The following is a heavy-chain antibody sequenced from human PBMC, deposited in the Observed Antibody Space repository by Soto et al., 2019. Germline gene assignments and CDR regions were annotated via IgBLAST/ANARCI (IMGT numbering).Heavy chain of an antibody. V-gene: IGHV4-39*07. CDR2: IYYSGGT. CDR1: GGSISRRSYY. D-gene: IGHD3-10*01. Sequence: SETLSLTCTVSGGSISRRSYYWGWIRQPPGKGLEGIGSIYYSGGTYYNPSLKSRVTISVATSKNQSSLKLSSVTAADTAVYYCARYYYGSGSYYFDYWGQGTLVTVSS. J-gene: IGHJ4*02. CDR3: ARYYYGSGSYYFDY.